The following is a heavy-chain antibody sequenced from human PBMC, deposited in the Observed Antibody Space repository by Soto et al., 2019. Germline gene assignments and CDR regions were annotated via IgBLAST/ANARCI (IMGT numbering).Heavy chain of an antibody. V-gene: IGHV3-53*04. CDR3: ARSRSWYSRYYYYYMDV. CDR1: GFTVSSNY. D-gene: IGHD6-13*01. J-gene: IGHJ6*03. Sequence: GGSLRLSCAASGFTVSSNYMSWVRQAPGKGLEWVSVIYSGGSTYYADSVKGRFTISRHNSKNTLYLQMNSLRAEDTAVYYCARSRSWYSRYYYYYMDVWGKGTTVTVSS. CDR2: IYSGGST.